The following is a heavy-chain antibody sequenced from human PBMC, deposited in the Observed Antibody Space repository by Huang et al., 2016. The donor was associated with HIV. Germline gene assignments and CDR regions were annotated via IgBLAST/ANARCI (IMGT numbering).Heavy chain of an antibody. CDR2: INHSGST. CDR3: ASSSWTQREEYYFDY. CDR1: GGSFSGYY. J-gene: IGHJ4*02. V-gene: IGHV4-34*01. D-gene: IGHD6-13*01. Sequence: QVQLQQWGAGLLKPSETLSLTCAVYGGSFSGYYWSWIRQPPGKGLEWIGEINHSGSTNYNPSLKRRVTISVDTSKNQFSLKLSSVTAADTAVYYCASSSWTQREEYYFDYWGQGTLVTVSS.